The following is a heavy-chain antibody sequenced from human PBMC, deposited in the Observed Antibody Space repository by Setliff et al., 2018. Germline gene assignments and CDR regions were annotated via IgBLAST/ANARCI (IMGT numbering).Heavy chain of an antibody. D-gene: IGHD6-19*01. V-gene: IGHV1-69*06. CDR2: IIPVFNTP. J-gene: IGHJ2*01. CDR1: GDTFSRYA. Sequence: SVKVSCKASGDTFSRYAISWVRQAPGQGLEWMGTIIPVFNTPNNAQKFQGRVTISAEKSTNTVYMALSSLTSEDTAVYYCPRVAGIPVTGTSWYFDLWGRGTLVT. CDR3: PRVAGIPVTGTSWYFDL.